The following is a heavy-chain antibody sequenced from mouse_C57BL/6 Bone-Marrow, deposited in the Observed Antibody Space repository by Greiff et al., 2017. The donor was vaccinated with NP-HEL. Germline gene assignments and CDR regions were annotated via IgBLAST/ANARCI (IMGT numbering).Heavy chain of an antibody. Sequence: QVQLQQSGAELVKPGASVKISCKASGYAFSSYWMNWVKQRPGKGLEWIGQIYPGDGDTNYNGKFKGKATLTADKSSSTAYMQLSSLTSEDSAVYFCARRLRRDYFDYWGQGTTLTVSS. CDR1: GYAFSSYW. CDR3: ARRLRRDYFDY. V-gene: IGHV1-80*01. D-gene: IGHD2-4*01. CDR2: IYPGDGDT. J-gene: IGHJ2*01.